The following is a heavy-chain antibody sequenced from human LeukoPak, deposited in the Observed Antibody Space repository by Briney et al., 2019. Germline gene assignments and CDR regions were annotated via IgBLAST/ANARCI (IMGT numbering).Heavy chain of an antibody. J-gene: IGHJ4*02. CDR2: IYHSGST. CDR1: GGSISSSNW. D-gene: IGHD5-18*01. V-gene: IGHV4-4*02. Sequence: SGTLSLTCAVSGGSISSSNWWSWVRQPPGKGLEWIGEIYHSGSTNYNPSLKSRVTISVDKSKNQFSLKLSSVTAADTAVYYCAREDTAMVRGFDYWGQGTLVTVSS. CDR3: AREDTAMVRGFDY.